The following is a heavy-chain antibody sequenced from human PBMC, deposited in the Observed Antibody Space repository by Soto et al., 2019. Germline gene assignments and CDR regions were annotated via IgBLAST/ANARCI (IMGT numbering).Heavy chain of an antibody. D-gene: IGHD6-19*01. Sequence: EVQLVESGGGLVQPGGSLRVSCAASGFTFSNYWMSWVRQAPGKGLEWVANIKQDGSEKYYMDSVKGRFTISRDNAKNSLYLQMNSLRAEDTAVYYCARVQWLDDYWGQGTLVTVSS. CDR1: GFTFSNYW. J-gene: IGHJ4*02. CDR2: IKQDGSEK. V-gene: IGHV3-7*03. CDR3: ARVQWLDDY.